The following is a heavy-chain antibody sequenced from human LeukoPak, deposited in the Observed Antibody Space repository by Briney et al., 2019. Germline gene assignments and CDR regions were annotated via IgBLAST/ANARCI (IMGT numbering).Heavy chain of an antibody. V-gene: IGHV3-66*01. CDR2: IYSGGST. D-gene: IGHD6-19*01. Sequence: GGSLRLSCAASGFTVSSNYMSWVRQAPGKGLEWVSVIYSGGSTYYADSVKGRFTISRDISKNTLHLQMNSLRAEDTAVYYCARKGGWLVRGYYFDYWGQGTLVTVSS. CDR3: ARKGGWLVRGYYFDY. CDR1: GFTVSSNY. J-gene: IGHJ4*02.